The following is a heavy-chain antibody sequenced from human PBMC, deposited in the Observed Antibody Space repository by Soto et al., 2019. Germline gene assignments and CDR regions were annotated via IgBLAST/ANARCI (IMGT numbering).Heavy chain of an antibody. J-gene: IGHJ6*02. CDR2: ISYDGSNK. V-gene: IGHV3-30*18. CDR3: AKEIRTVGYYYGMDV. CDR1: GFTFSSYG. D-gene: IGHD4-17*01. Sequence: QVQLVESGGGVVQPVRSLRLSCAASGFTFSSYGMHWVRQAPGKGLEWVAVISYDGSNKYYADSVKGRFTISRDNSKNTLYLQMNSLRAEDTAVYYCAKEIRTVGYYYGMDVWGQGTTVTVSS.